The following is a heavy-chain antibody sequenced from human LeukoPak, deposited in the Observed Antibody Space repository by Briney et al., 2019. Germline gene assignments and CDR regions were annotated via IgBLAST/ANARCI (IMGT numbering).Heavy chain of an antibody. CDR2: TSTYNGNT. Sequence: ASVKVSCKASGGTFSSYAITWVRQAPGQGLEWMGWTSTYNGNTNYAQKVQGRVTMTTDTSTSTAYMELRSLRSDDTAVYYCARARRPGIAVGGIGYPDYWVKGTLVTVSS. CDR3: ARARRPGIAVGGIGYPDY. D-gene: IGHD6-19*01. V-gene: IGHV1-18*01. CDR1: GGTFSSYA. J-gene: IGHJ4*02.